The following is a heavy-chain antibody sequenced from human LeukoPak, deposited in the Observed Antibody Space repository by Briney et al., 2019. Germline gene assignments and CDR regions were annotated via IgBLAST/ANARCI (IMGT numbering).Heavy chain of an antibody. CDR3: ARAPRGTVTHDY. CDR1: GFAFSSYS. CDR2: ISSSSSYI. J-gene: IGHJ4*02. D-gene: IGHD4-17*01. V-gene: IGHV3-21*01. Sequence: GGSLRLSRAASGFAFSSYSMNWVRQAPGKGLEWVSSISSSSSYIYYADSVKGRFTISRDNAKNSLYLQMNSLRAEDTAVYYCARAPRGTVTHDYWGQGTLVTVSS.